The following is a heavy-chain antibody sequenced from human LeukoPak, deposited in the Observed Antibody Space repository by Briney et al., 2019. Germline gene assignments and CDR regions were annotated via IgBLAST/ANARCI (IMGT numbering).Heavy chain of an antibody. Sequence: SETLSLTCAVYGGSLSGYYWSWIRQPPGKGLEWIGEINHSGSTNYNPSLKSRVTISVDTSKNQFSLKLSSVTAADTAVYYCARARLIVGALIDWEVRYYFDYWGQGTLVTVSS. V-gene: IGHV4-34*01. CDR2: INHSGST. CDR3: ARARLIVGALIDWEVRYYFDY. J-gene: IGHJ4*02. CDR1: GGSLSGYY. D-gene: IGHD1-26*01.